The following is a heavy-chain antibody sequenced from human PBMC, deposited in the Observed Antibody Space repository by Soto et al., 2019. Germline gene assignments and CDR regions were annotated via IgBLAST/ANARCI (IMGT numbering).Heavy chain of an antibody. CDR1: GFTFSSYA. D-gene: IGHD3-3*01. CDR3: AKDPPLGAARLRHLAY. V-gene: IGHV3-23*01. J-gene: IGHJ4*02. Sequence: GGSLRLSCAASGFTFSSYAMSWVRQAPGKGLEWVSAISGSGGSTYYADSVKGRFTISRDNSKNTLYLQMNSLRAEDTAVYYCAKDPPLGAARLRHLAYWGQGTLVTVSS. CDR2: ISGSGGST.